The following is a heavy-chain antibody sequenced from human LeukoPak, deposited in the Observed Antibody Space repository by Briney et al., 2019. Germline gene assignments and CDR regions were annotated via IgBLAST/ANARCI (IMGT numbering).Heavy chain of an antibody. J-gene: IGHJ4*02. D-gene: IGHD3-22*01. CDR2: IKSDGSST. CDR3: ARVYYYDSSVYSLDY. Sequence: GGSLRLSCAASGFTFSSYWMHWVRQAPGKGLVWVSRIKSDGSSTRYADSVKGRFTISRDNAKNTLYLQMNSLRAEDTAVYYCARVYYYDSSVYSLDYWGQGTLVTVSS. CDR1: GFTFSSYW. V-gene: IGHV3-74*01.